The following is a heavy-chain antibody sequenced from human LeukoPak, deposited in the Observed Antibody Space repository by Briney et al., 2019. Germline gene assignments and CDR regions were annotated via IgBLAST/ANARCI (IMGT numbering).Heavy chain of an antibody. CDR3: ARGRRIAAAGNNWFDP. J-gene: IGHJ5*02. CDR1: GGSISSGGYS. D-gene: IGHD6-13*01. Sequence: SQTLSLTCAVSGGSISSGGYSWSWIRQPPGKGLEWIVYIYHSGSTYYNPSLKSRVTISVDRSKNQFSLKLSSVTAADTAVYYCARGRRIAAAGNNWFDPWGQGTLVTVSS. V-gene: IGHV4-30-2*01. CDR2: IYHSGST.